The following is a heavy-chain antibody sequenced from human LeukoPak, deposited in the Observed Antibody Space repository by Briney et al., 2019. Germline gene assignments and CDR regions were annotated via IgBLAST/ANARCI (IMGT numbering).Heavy chain of an antibody. CDR3: AKDRRGDDSSGYYYFDY. CDR1: GFTFDDYA. CDR2: ISGDGGST. V-gene: IGHV3-43*02. D-gene: IGHD3-22*01. J-gene: IGHJ4*02. Sequence: TGGSLRLPCAASGFTFDDYAMHWVRQAPGKGLEWVSLISGDGGSTYYADSVKGRFTISRDNSKNSLYLQMNSLRTEDTALYYCAKDRRGDDSSGYYYFDYWGQGTLVTVSS.